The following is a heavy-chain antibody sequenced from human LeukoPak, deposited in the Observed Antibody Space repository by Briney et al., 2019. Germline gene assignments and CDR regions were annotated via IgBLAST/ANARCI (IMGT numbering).Heavy chain of an antibody. CDR2: ISAYNGNT. V-gene: IGHV1-18*01. CDR3: ARDYYDSSGYRYGDAFDI. Sequence: EASVKVSCKASGYTFTSYGISWVRQAPGQGLEWMGWISAYNGNTNYAQKLQGRVTMTTDTSTSTAYMELRSLRSDDTAVYYCARDYYDSSGYRYGDAFDIWGQGTMVTVSS. J-gene: IGHJ3*02. CDR1: GYTFTSYG. D-gene: IGHD3-22*01.